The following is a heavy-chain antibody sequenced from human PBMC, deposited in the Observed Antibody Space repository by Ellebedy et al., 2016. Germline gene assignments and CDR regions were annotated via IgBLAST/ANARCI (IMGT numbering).Heavy chain of an antibody. V-gene: IGHV3-21*01. D-gene: IGHD5-12*01. CDR1: GFTFSSYA. J-gene: IGHJ4*02. CDR2: ISSSSSYI. CDR3: AKDSGYVSEYYFDY. Sequence: GESLKISCAASGFTFSSYAMSWVRQAPGKGLEWVSSISSSSSYIYYADSVKGRFTISRDNAKNSLYLQMNSLRAEDTAVYYCAKDSGYVSEYYFDYWGQGTLVTVSS.